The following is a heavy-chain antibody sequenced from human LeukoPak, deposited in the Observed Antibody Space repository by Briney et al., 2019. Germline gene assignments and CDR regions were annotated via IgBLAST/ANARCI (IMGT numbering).Heavy chain of an antibody. V-gene: IGHV4-39*01. CDR1: GGSISSYY. CDR3: ARQASSGYYYDY. CDR2: IYYSGST. D-gene: IGHD3-22*01. Sequence: SETLSLTCTVSGGSISSYYWSWIRQPPGKGLEWIGSIYYSGSTYYNPSLKSRVTISVDTSKNQFSLKLSSVTAADTAVYYCARQASSGYYYDYWGQGTLVTVSS. J-gene: IGHJ4*02.